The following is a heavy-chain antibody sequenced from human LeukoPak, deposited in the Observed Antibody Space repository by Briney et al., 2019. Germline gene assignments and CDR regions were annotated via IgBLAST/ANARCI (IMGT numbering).Heavy chain of an antibody. CDR3: AREPDGSGSYSFDY. CDR1: GGTFSSYA. J-gene: IGHJ4*02. V-gene: IGHV1-69*13. Sequence: ASVKVSCKASGGTFSSYAISWVRQAPGQGLEWMGGIIPIFGTANYAQKFQGRVTITADESTSTAYMELSRLRSDDTAVYYCAREPDGSGSYSFDYWGQGTLVTVSS. D-gene: IGHD3-10*01. CDR2: IIPIFGTA.